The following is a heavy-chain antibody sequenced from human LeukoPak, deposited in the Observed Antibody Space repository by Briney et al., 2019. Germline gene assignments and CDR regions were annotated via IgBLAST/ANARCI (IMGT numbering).Heavy chain of an antibody. CDR3: AKGGWLEY. D-gene: IGHD5-24*01. CDR1: GFTFINYG. J-gene: IGHJ4*02. V-gene: IGHV3-23*01. Sequence: GASLRLSCKASGFTFINYGMSWVRQAPGKGLEWVSGISGSGGNTYYADSVKGRFTISRDDSKNTLYLQMNSLRAADTAVYYCAKGGWLEYWGQGTLVSVSS. CDR2: ISGSGGNT.